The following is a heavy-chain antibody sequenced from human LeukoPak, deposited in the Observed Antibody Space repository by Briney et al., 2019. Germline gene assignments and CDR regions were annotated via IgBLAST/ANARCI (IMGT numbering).Heavy chain of an antibody. J-gene: IGHJ4*02. D-gene: IGHD1-26*01. CDR1: GFTFSTYS. CDR3: ARDIGGSYTAIDY. Sequence: GPLRLSCAASGFTFSTYSMNWFRQPPGKGLEWVAFITSSGNSMSYAASVKGRLTISRNNAKNSLYLQMNSLRAEDTAVYYGARDIGGSYTAIDYWGQGTLVTVSS. V-gene: IGHV3-48*04. CDR2: ITSSGNSM.